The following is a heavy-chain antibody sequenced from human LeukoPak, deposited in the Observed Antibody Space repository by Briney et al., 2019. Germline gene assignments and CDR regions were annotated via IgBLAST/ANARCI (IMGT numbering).Heavy chain of an antibody. D-gene: IGHD5-12*01. V-gene: IGHV5-51*01. CDR2: IYPGDSDT. CDR1: GYSFTSYW. Sequence: GESLKISCKGSGYSFTSYWVAWVRQMPGKGLEWMGIIYPGDSDTRYSPSFQGQVTISADKSISTAYLQWSSLKASDTAMYYCARPRATADDAFGIWGQGTMVTVSS. J-gene: IGHJ3*02. CDR3: ARPRATADDAFGI.